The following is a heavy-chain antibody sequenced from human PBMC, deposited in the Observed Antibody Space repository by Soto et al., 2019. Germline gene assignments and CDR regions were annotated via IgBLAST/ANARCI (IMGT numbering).Heavy chain of an antibody. CDR3: AKDMISGCCPPYFFDY. V-gene: IGHV3-23*01. CDR2: ISGSGDST. CDR1: GFTFSTYA. Sequence: GGSLRLSCAASGFTFSTYAMSWVRQAPGKGLEWVSSISGSGDSTYYADSVRGRFTISRDNSKNTLYLQMSSLRVEDTAVYYCAKDMISGCCPPYFFDYWGQGTLVTVSS. D-gene: IGHD3-10*01. J-gene: IGHJ4*02.